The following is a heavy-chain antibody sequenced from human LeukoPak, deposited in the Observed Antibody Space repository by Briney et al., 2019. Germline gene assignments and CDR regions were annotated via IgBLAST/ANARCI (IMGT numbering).Heavy chain of an antibody. CDR1: GFTFSSYS. Sequence: GGSLRLSCAASGFTFSSYSMNWVRQAPGKGLEWVSSISSSSTYIYYADSVKGRFTISRDNAKNSLYLQMSSLRAEDTAVYYCARDDHSNDYYFQYGYWGQGTLVTVSS. V-gene: IGHV3-21*01. D-gene: IGHD3-22*01. CDR2: ISSSSTYI. CDR3: ARDDHSNDYYFQYGY. J-gene: IGHJ4*02.